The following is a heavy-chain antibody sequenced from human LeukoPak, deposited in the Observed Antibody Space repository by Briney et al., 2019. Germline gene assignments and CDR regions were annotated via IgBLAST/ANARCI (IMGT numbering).Heavy chain of an antibody. Sequence: SVKVSCKASGGTFSSYAISWVRQAPGQGLEWMGGIIPIFGTANYAQKFQGRVTITTDESTSTAYMELSSLRSEDTAVYYCARVPPVNPNWFDPWGQGTLVTVSS. CDR3: ARVPPVNPNWFDP. V-gene: IGHV1-69*05. CDR2: IIPIFGTA. J-gene: IGHJ5*02. CDR1: GGTFSSYA.